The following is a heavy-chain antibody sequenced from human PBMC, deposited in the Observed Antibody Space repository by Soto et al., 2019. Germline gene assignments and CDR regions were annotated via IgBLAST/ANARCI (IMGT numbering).Heavy chain of an antibody. CDR3: AKARGRITMVRGVLDY. V-gene: IGHV3-23*01. J-gene: IGHJ4*02. CDR1: GFTFSSYA. Sequence: PGGSLRLSCAASGFTFSSYAMSWVRQAPGKGLEWVSAISGSGGSTYYADSVKGRFTISRDNSKNTLYLQMNSLRAEDTAVYYCAKARGRITMVRGVLDYWGQGTLVTV. D-gene: IGHD3-10*01. CDR2: ISGSGGST.